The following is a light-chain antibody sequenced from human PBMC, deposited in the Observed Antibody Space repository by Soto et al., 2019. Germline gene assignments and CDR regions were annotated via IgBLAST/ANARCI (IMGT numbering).Light chain of an antibody. V-gene: IGKV1-39*01. CDR3: QQSYNTPRT. CDR1: QDIGNF. Sequence: QSPRSPPELVKNRVTITCRASQDIGNFLAWYQQKPGNAPKLLISSASGLQSGVPSRFSGSGSGTDFTLTISDLQPEDFATYYCQQSYNTPRTFGQGTKVDI. J-gene: IGKJ1*01. CDR2: SAS.